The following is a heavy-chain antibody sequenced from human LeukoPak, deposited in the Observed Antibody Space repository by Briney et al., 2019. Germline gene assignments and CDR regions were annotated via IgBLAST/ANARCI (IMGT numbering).Heavy chain of an antibody. CDR1: DDSITMYY. J-gene: IGHJ5*02. Sequence: SETLSLTCTVSDDSITMYYWTWIRQPPGKGLEWIGYIYYSGSTNYNPSLKSRVTISVDTSKNQFSLKLSSVTAADTAVYYCARGRREGWFDPWGQGTLVTVSS. CDR3: ARGRREGWFDP. CDR2: IYYSGST. V-gene: IGHV4-59*01.